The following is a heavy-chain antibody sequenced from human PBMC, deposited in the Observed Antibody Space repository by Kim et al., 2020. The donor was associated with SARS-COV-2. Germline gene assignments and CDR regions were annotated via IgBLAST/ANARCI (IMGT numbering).Heavy chain of an antibody. CDR2: IYYSGST. D-gene: IGHD3-22*01. Sequence: SETLSLTCTVSGGSISSYYWSWIRQPPGKGLEWIGYIYYSGSTNYNPSLKSRVTISVDTSTNHFSLKLISVTAADTAVYYCSRARLNYFDSSSNAFDIWG. CDR1: GGSISSYY. CDR3: SRARLNYFDSSSNAFDI. V-gene: IGHV4-59*01. J-gene: IGHJ3*02.